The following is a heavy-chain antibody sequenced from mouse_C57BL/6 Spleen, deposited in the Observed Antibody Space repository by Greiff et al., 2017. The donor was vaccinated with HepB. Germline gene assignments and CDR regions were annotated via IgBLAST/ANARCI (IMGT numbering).Heavy chain of an antibody. CDR1: GFNIKDDY. J-gene: IGHJ2*01. D-gene: IGHD4-1*01. CDR3: TTRLLGY. CDR2: IDPENGDT. V-gene: IGHV14-4*01. Sequence: EVQLQQSGAELVRPGASVKLSCTASGFNIKDDYMHWVKQRPEQGLEWIGWIDPENGDTEYASKLQGKATITADTSSNTAYLQLSSLTSEDTAVYYCTTRLLGYWGQGTTLTVSS.